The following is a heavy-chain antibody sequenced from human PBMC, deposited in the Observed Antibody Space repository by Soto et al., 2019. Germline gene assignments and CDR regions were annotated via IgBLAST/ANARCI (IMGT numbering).Heavy chain of an antibody. CDR2: IKSKAHGGTT. CDR3: ASSRDSSGLRRYDY. J-gene: IGHJ4*02. CDR1: DFILSDAW. Sequence: EVQLEESGGGLIKPGESLTLSCAASDFILSDAWMKWVRQAPGKGLEWVGRIKSKAHGGTTDYAAPLKGRFTILSDDSTNTLYLQMNSMQTEDTAMYYCASSRDSSGLRRYDYWGQGALVTVSS. V-gene: IGHV3-15*07. D-gene: IGHD3-22*01.